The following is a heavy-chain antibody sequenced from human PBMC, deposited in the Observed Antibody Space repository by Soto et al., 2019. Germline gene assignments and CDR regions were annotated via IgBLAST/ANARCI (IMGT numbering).Heavy chain of an antibody. D-gene: IGHD7-27*01. Sequence: QVRLVESGRGLVQPGRSLRLTCVASGFTLITYGMHWVRQAPGKGLEWVAVISYDGSNTYYADSVKGRFTISRDKSKNTLYLQMNSLRAEDTAVYYCARQLGMGAFDIWGQGTMVTVSS. V-gene: IGHV3-30*03. CDR1: GFTLITYG. CDR2: ISYDGSNT. CDR3: ARQLGMGAFDI. J-gene: IGHJ3*02.